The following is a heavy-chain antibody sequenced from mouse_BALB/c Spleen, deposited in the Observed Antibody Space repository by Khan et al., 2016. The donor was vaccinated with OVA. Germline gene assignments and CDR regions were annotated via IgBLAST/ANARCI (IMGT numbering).Heavy chain of an antibody. CDR2: ISSGGTYT. CDR3: PRHRGYYGQNPYFDY. CDR1: GFSFSSYS. D-gene: IGHD1-1*01. Sequence: EVELVESGGGLVRPGGSLKLSCAASGFSFSSYSMSWVRQTPEKRLEWVATISSGGTYTNYPDSVKGRFTISRDNATNTPYLQMSSLKSEDTAIYYCPRHRGYYGQNPYFDYWGQGTTLTVSS. J-gene: IGHJ2*01. V-gene: IGHV5-6-4*01.